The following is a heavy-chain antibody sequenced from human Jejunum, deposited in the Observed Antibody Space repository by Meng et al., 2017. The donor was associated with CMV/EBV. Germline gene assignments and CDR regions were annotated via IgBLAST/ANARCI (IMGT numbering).Heavy chain of an antibody. D-gene: IGHD2-2*01. V-gene: IGHV3-20*03. CDR2: INWNGGSI. J-gene: IGHJ3*02. Sequence: SGFTFDDYGMGWVRRIPGKGLGWVSGINWNGGSIGYGDSVKGRFTISRDNAKNSLYLQMNSLRVEDTALYYCARAMGHGDADAFDIWGQGTMVTVSS. CDR1: GFTFDDYG. CDR3: ARAMGHGDADAFDI.